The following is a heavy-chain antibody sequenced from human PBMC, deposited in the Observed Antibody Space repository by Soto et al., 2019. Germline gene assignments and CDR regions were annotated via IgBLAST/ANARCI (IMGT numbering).Heavy chain of an antibody. CDR3: ARDGSLAPATTAFES. CDR1: VPISTTYG. Sequence: QGNLVQSGSEVKKPGASVNVSCKATVPISTTYGISWVRQARGEGPEWMGWISTYNGDFKFAQKFQGRVSLSRDTATKTVYMELRDLRSEDTAVYYCARDGSLAPATTAFESWGQGTQVTVSS. D-gene: IGHD2-15*01. CDR2: ISTYNGDF. V-gene: IGHV1-18*01. J-gene: IGHJ4*02.